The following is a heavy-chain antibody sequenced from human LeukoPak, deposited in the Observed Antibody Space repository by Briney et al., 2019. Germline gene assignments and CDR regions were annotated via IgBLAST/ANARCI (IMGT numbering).Heavy chain of an antibody. CDR1: GGSISSSSSYY. D-gene: IGHD1-1*01. J-gene: IGHJ4*02. CDR2: IYHNGRT. Sequence: SETLSLTCTVSGGSISSSSSYYWGWIRQPPGKGLEWIGSIYHNGRTYYNPSLKSRVTISVDTSKNQFSLKLSSVTAADTAVYYCARDNDQMGLDPFDYWGQGTLVTVSS. V-gene: IGHV4-39*07. CDR3: ARDNDQMGLDPFDY.